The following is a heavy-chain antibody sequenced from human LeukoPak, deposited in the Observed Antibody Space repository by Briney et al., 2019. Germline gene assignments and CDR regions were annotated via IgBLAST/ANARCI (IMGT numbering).Heavy chain of an antibody. V-gene: IGHV3-30-3*01. J-gene: IGHJ4*02. D-gene: IGHD2-15*01. CDR3: ARKYCSGGSCVFDY. CDR2: ISYDGGNK. CDR1: GFTFSSYA. Sequence: GRSLRLSCAASGFTFSSYAMHWVRQAPGKGLEWVAVISYDGGNKYYADSVKGRFTISRDNSKNTLYLQMNSLRAEDTAVYFCARKYCSGGSCVFDYWGQGTLVTVSS.